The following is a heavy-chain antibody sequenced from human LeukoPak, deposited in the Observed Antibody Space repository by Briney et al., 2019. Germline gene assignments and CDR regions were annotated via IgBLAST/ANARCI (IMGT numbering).Heavy chain of an antibody. CDR1: GFTFDDYA. D-gene: IGHD1-14*01. CDR3: AKGRNQWWYFDL. V-gene: IGHV3-9*01. CDR2: ISWNSGSI. Sequence: PGRSLRLSCAASGFTFDDYAMHWVRQAPGKGLEWVSGISWNSGSIGYADSVKGRFTISRDNAKNSLYLQMNSLRAEDTALYYCAKGRNQWWYFDLWGRGTLVTVSS. J-gene: IGHJ2*01.